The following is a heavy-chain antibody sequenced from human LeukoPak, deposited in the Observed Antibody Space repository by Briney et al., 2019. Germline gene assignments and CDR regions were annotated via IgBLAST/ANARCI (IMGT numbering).Heavy chain of an antibody. V-gene: IGHV4-59*01. CDR1: GGSISSYY. Sequence: SETLSLTCTVSGGSISSYYWSWIRQPPGKGLEWIGYIYYSGSTNYNPPLKSRVTISVDTSKNQFSLKLSSVTAADTAVYYCARGAGTTGAFDIWGQGTMVTVSS. CDR3: ARGAGTTGAFDI. D-gene: IGHD1-1*01. J-gene: IGHJ3*02. CDR2: IYYSGST.